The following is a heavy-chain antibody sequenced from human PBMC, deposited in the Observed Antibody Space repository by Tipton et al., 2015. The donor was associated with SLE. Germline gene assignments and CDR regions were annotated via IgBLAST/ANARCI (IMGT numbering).Heavy chain of an antibody. V-gene: IGHV4-61*08. D-gene: IGHD7-27*01. J-gene: IGHJ3*02. Sequence: GLVKPSQTLSLTCTVSGGSISSGGYYWTWIRQSPGKGLECIGSIYYSGSTNYNPSLKSRVSISIDTSKGQFSLKLSSVTAADTAVYYCARDLGGSYWGAFDIWDQGTMVTVSS. CDR3: ARDLGGSYWGAFDI. CDR1: GGSISSGGYY. CDR2: IYYSGST.